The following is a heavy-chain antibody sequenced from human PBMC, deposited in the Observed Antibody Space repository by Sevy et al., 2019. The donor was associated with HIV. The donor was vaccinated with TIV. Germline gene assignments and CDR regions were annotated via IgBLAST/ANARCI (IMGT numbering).Heavy chain of an antibody. CDR2: INPSGGST. J-gene: IGHJ6*02. Sequence: ASVTVSCKASGYTFTSYYMHWVRQAPGQGLEWMGIINPSGGSTSYEQKFQGRVTMTRDTSTSTVYMELSSLRSEDTAVDYCARAGMVNVDYYYYGMDVWGQGTTVTVSS. CDR3: ARAGMVNVDYYYYGMDV. V-gene: IGHV1-46*01. CDR1: GYTFTSYY. D-gene: IGHD2-8*01.